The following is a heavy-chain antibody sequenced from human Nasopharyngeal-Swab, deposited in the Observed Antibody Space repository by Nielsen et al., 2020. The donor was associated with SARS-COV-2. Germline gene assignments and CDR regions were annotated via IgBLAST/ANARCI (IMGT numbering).Heavy chain of an antibody. V-gene: IGHV3-13*01. CDR2: IGTAGDT. CDR1: GFTFSSYD. CDR3: ARASQYSSTWALTSPYFDY. Sequence: GGSLRLSCAASGFTFSSYDMHWVRQATGKGLEWVSAIGTAGDTYYPGSVKGRFTISRENAKNSLYLQMNSLRAGDTAVYYCARASQYSSTWALTSPYFDYWGQGTLVTVSS. D-gene: IGHD6-19*01. J-gene: IGHJ4*02.